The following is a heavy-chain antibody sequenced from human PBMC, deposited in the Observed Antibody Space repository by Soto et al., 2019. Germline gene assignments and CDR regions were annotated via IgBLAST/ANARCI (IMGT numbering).Heavy chain of an antibody. CDR2: IIGYNGNT. V-gene: IGHV1-18*01. CDR1: GGTFSSYA. Sequence: ASVKVSCKASGGTFSSYAISWVRQAPGQGLEWMGWIIGYNGNTNYAQKLQGRVTMTTDTSTSTAYMELRSLRSDDTAVYYCAREIAAAGLSDYYYGMDVWGQGNTVTVSS. J-gene: IGHJ6*02. CDR3: AREIAAAGLSDYYYGMDV. D-gene: IGHD6-13*01.